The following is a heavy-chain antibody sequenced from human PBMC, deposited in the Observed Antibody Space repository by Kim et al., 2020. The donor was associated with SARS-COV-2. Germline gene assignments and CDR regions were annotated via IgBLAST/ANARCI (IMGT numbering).Heavy chain of an antibody. CDR3: ATWHCDSRGSKTHY. V-gene: IGHV4-34*01. Sequence: YNPSLKSRVTISADTSKNQFSLKLSSVTAADTAVYFCATWHCDSRGSKTHYWGQGTLVTVSS. D-gene: IGHD3-22*01. J-gene: IGHJ4*02.